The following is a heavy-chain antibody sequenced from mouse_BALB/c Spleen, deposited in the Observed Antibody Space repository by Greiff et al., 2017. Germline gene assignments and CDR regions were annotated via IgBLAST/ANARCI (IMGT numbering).Heavy chain of an antibody. J-gene: IGHJ3*01. CDR3: ARDYGSSSFAY. Sequence: LVKTGASVKISCKASGYSFTGYYMHWVKQSHGKSLEWTGYISCYNGATSYNQKFKGKATFTVDTSSSTAYMQFNSLTSEDSAVYYCARDYGSSSFAYWGQGTLVTVSA. D-gene: IGHD1-1*01. V-gene: IGHV1S34*01. CDR1: GYSFTGYY. CDR2: ISCYNGAT.